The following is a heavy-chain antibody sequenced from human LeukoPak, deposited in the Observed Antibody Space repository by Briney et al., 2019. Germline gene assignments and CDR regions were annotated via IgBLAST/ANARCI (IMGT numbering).Heavy chain of an antibody. J-gene: IGHJ4*02. D-gene: IGHD3-22*01. CDR2: INAGNGNT. V-gene: IGHV1-3*01. CDR3: ARDMTYDSSGHFDY. Sequence: ASVKVSCKPSGYTFTSYAMHWVRQAPGQRLEWMGWINAGNGNTKYLQKFQGRVTITRDTSASTAYMELSSLRSEDTAVYYCARDMTYDSSGHFDYWGQGTLVTVSS. CDR1: GYTFTSYA.